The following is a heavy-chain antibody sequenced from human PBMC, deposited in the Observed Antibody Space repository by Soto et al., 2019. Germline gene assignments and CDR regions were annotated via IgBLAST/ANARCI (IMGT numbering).Heavy chain of an antibody. D-gene: IGHD6-25*01. CDR3: ASLSGFYYYYGMDV. Sequence: GASVKVSCKASGGTFSSYAISWVRQAPGQGLEWMGGIIPIFGTANYAQKFQGRVTITADESTSTAYMELSSLRSEDTAVYYCASLSGFYYYYGMDVWGQGTTVTVSS. V-gene: IGHV1-69*13. J-gene: IGHJ6*02. CDR1: GGTFSSYA. CDR2: IIPIFGTA.